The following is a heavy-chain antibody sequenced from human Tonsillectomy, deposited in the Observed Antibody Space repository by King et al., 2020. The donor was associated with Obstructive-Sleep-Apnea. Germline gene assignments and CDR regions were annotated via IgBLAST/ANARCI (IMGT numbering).Heavy chain of an antibody. CDR2: ISYDGSNK. J-gene: IGHJ3*02. CDR3: ARDRGNYDILTVPDAFDI. Sequence: VQLVESGGGVVQPGRSLRLSCAASGFTFSSYAMHWVRQAPGKGLEWVAVISYDGSNKYYADSVKGRFTISRDNSKNTLYLQMNSLRAEDTAVYYCARDRGNYDILTVPDAFDIWGQGTMVTVSS. V-gene: IGHV3-30-3*01. D-gene: IGHD3-9*01. CDR1: GFTFSSYA.